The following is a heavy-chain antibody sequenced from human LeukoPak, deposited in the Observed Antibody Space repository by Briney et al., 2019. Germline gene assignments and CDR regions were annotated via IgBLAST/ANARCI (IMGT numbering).Heavy chain of an antibody. CDR3: AREVGGDGG. Sequence: SETLSLTCTVSGGSISSYYWSWIRQPPGKGLEWIGYIYYSGSTNHNPSLKSRVTISVDTSKNQFSLKLSSVTAADTAVYYCAREVGGDGGWGQGTLVTVSS. CDR2: IYYSGST. V-gene: IGHV4-59*01. J-gene: IGHJ4*02. CDR1: GGSISSYY. D-gene: IGHD2-21*02.